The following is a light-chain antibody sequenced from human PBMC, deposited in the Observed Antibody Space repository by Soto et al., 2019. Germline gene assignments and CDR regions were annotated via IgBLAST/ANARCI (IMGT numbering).Light chain of an antibody. CDR2: GAS. CDR1: QTISSNS. CDR3: HQYGDSPFT. V-gene: IGKV3-20*01. J-gene: IGKJ3*01. Sequence: EIVLTQSPGTLSLSPGQRATLSCRAGQTISSNSLAWYQHKPGQAPRLLIYGASNWAIGISDRFSGSRSGTDFSLTISRLEPEDFALYYCHQYGDSPFTFGPGTKVAI.